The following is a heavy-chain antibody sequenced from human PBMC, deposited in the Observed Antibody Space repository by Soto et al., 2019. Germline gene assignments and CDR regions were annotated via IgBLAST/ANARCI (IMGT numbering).Heavy chain of an antibody. V-gene: IGHV4-59*08. J-gene: IGHJ4*02. D-gene: IGHD3-10*01. CDR3: ARHYYGSGSYIDY. CDR2: IYYSGST. CDR1: GGSISSYY. Sequence: SETLSLTCTVSGGSISSYYWSWIRQPPGKGLEWIGYIYYSGSTNYNPSLKSRVTISVDTSKNQFSLKLSSVTAADTAVYYCARHYYGSGSYIDYWGQGTLVTVSS.